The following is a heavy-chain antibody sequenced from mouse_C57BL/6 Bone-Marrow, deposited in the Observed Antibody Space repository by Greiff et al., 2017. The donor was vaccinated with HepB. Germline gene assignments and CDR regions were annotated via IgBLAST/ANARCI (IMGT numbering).Heavy chain of an antibody. CDR2: IDPSDSYT. J-gene: IGHJ2*01. D-gene: IGHD2-2*01. Sequence: QVHVKQSGAELVRPGTSVKLSCKASGYTFTSYWMHWVKQRPGQGLEWIGVIDPSDSYTNYNQKFKGKATLTVDTSSSTAYMQLSSLTSEDSAVYYCAREVTDYWGQGTTLTVSS. CDR1: GYTFTSYW. V-gene: IGHV1-59*01. CDR3: AREVTDY.